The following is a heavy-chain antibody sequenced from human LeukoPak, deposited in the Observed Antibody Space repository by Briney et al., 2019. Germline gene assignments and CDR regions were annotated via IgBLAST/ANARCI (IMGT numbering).Heavy chain of an antibody. Sequence: GGPLRLSCAASEFTFSSYWMSWVRQAPGKELEWVANIRQDGSYKQYVDSVKGRFTISRDNAQNSLHLQMNSLRTEDTAVYYCVRLQRAVTGNYWGLGTLVTVSS. CDR1: EFTFSSYW. CDR2: IRQDGSYK. D-gene: IGHD4-11*01. J-gene: IGHJ4*02. CDR3: VRLQRAVTGNY. V-gene: IGHV3-7*01.